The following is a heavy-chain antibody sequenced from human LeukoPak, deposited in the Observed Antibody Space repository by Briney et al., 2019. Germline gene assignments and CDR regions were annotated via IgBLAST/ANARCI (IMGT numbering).Heavy chain of an antibody. Sequence: GGSLRLSCAASGFTFSSCSMNSVRQAPGKGLEWVSSIISSSSYIYYADSVNGRFTISRNNAKNSLSLQMNSLRDQETAVHYRARVRTSGGQGTLVTVPS. CDR1: GFTFSSCS. V-gene: IGHV3-21*01. CDR2: IISSSSYI. J-gene: IGHJ4*02. CDR3: ARVRTS.